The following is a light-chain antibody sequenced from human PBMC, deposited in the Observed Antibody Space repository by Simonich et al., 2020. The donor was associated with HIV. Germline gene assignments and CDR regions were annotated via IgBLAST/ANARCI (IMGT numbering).Light chain of an antibody. CDR3: QTWGTGIHV. V-gene: IGLV4-69*01. CDR1: SGHSSYA. CDR2: VNSDGSH. J-gene: IGLJ3*02. Sequence: QLVLTQSPSASASLGASVKLTCTLSSGHSSYAIAWHQQQPEKGPRYLMKVNSDGSHGKGDGIPDRCSGSSSGAERYLTISSLQSEDEADYYCQTWGTGIHVFGGGTKLTVL.